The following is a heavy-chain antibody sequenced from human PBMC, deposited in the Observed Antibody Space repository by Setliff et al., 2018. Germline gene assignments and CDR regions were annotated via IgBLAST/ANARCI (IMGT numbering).Heavy chain of an antibody. CDR3: AVDHVTNIAESGYGYTRIDL. V-gene: IGHV4-61*02. D-gene: IGHD6-19*01. CDR2: IYIRGGT. CDR1: GGSITDENSW. Sequence: PSETLSLTCTVSGGSITDENSWWAWIRQPAGKRPEWLGLIYIRGGTDYNPSLKSRVTISLDTSRNQFSLNLTSVTAADTAVYYCAVDHVTNIAESGYGYTRIDLWGQGIPVTVSS. J-gene: IGHJ5*02.